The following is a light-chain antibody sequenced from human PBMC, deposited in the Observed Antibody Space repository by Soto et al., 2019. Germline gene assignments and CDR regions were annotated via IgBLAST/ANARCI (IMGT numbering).Light chain of an antibody. V-gene: IGLV2-14*01. CDR3: SSYRSSSTYV. J-gene: IGLJ1*01. CDR1: SSDVGSYNY. CDR2: DVT. Sequence: QSALTQPASVSGSPGQSITISCTGTSSDVGSYNYVSWQQQHPGQAPKLMIYDVTHRASGIPDRFSASKSGNTASLTISGLQAGDEADYYCSSYRSSSTYVFGTGTKLTVL.